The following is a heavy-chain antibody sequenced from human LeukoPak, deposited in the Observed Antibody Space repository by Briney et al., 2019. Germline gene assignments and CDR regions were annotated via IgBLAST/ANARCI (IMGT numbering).Heavy chain of an antibody. CDR1: GGSFSGYY. V-gene: IGHV4-34*01. CDR3: ASSIRDPYGTDV. J-gene: IGHJ6*02. Sequence: SETLSLTCAVYGGSFSGYYWSWIRQPPGKGLEWIGEINHSGSTNYNPSLKSRVTMSVDTSKNQFSLKLSSVTAADTAVYYCASSIRDPYGTDVWGQGTTVTVSS. CDR2: INHSGST.